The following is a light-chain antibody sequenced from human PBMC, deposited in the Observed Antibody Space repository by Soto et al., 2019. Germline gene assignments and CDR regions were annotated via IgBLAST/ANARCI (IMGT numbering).Light chain of an antibody. Sequence: EVELTQSPDILSVSPGETATLSCRASQSVRSNLAWYQQKPGQAPRLLIYGASTRATGIPARVSGSGSGREFTLTISSLQSEDFGLYCCHPYNIWPPLSFGGGTKVEIK. J-gene: IGKJ4*01. V-gene: IGKV3-15*01. CDR1: QSVRSN. CDR2: GAS. CDR3: HPYNIWPPLS.